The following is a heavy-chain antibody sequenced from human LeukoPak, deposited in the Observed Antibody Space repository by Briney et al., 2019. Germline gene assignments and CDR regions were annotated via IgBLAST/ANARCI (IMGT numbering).Heavy chain of an antibody. CDR1: GYTXTSYY. CDR3: ARESIAVADPAYYFDY. CDR2: INPSGGST. V-gene: IGHV1-46*01. Sequence: ASVKVSCKASGYTXTSYYMHWVRQAPGQGLEWMGIINPSGGSTSYAQKFQGRVTMTRDTSTSTVYMELSSLRSEDTAVYYCARESIAVADPAYYFDYWGQGTLVTVSS. J-gene: IGHJ4*02. D-gene: IGHD6-19*01.